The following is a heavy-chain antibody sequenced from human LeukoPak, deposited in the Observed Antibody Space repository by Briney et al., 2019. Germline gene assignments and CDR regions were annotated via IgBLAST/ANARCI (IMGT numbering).Heavy chain of an antibody. CDR1: GFTFSSYW. J-gene: IGHJ6*02. Sequence: GGSLRLSCAASGFTFSSYWMNWARQAPGKGLEWLASINHNGNVNYYVDSVKGRFTISRDNAKNSLYLQMSNLRAEDTAVYFCARGGGLDVWGQGATVTVSS. V-gene: IGHV3-7*03. D-gene: IGHD3-16*01. CDR2: INHNGNVN. CDR3: ARGGGLDV.